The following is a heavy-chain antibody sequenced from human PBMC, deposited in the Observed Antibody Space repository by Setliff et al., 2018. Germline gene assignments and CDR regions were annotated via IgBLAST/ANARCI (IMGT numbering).Heavy chain of an antibody. D-gene: IGHD5-12*01. Sequence: SETLSLTCTVSGGSISSSSYYWGWIRQPPGKGLEWIGSIYYSGSTYYNPSLKSRVTISVDTSKNQFSLRLTSMTAADTAVYYFARGKWFRLDKSAWSNWFDPWGQGTLVTV. J-gene: IGHJ5*02. CDR1: GGSISSSSYY. CDR2: IYYSGST. CDR3: ARGKWFRLDKSAWSNWFDP. V-gene: IGHV4-39*07.